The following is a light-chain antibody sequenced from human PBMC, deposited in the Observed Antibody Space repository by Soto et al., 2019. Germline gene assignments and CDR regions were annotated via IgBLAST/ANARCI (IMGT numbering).Light chain of an antibody. CDR1: QSVRSNY. Sequence: EIVLTQSPGTLSLSPEERATISCMASQSVRSNYLAWYQQKPGQAPRFLIYDASSRATGIPDRFSGSGSGTDFTLTIFSLEPEDFAVYYCQQYGSSPLTFGGGTKVDIK. J-gene: IGKJ4*01. V-gene: IGKV3-20*01. CDR2: DAS. CDR3: QQYGSSPLT.